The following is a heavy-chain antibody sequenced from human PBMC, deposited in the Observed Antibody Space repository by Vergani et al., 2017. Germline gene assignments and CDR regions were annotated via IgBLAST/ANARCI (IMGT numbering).Heavy chain of an antibody. CDR3: ARGARSSGYYYQPPKRYYFDS. V-gene: IGHV4-38-2*01. J-gene: IGHJ4*02. D-gene: IGHD3-22*01. CDR1: GYSISSGYY. Sequence: QVQLQESGPGLVKPSETLSLTCAVSGYSISSGYYWGWIRQPPGKGLEWIGSIYHSGSTYYNPSLKSRVTISVDTSKNQFSLKLSSVTAADTAVYYCARGARSSGYYYQPPKRYYFDSWGQGTLVTVSS. CDR2: IYHSGST.